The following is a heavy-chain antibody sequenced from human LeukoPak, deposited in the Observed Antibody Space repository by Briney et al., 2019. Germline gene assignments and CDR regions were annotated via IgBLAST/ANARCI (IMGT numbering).Heavy chain of an antibody. CDR2: IIPIFGTA. Sequence: ASVKVSCKASGGTFSSYAISWVRQAPGQGLEWMGGIIPIFGTANYAQKFQGRVTITADESTGTAYMELSSLRSEDTAVYYCAREFLNLRYCSSTSCPGTFDYWGQGTLVTVSS. CDR1: GGTFSSYA. V-gene: IGHV1-69*13. CDR3: AREFLNLRYCSSTSCPGTFDY. D-gene: IGHD2-2*01. J-gene: IGHJ4*02.